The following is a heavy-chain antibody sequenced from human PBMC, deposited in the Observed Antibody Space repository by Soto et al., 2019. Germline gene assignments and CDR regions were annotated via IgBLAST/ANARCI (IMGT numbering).Heavy chain of an antibody. V-gene: IGHV4-31*03. CDR3: AGTTERYNWFDP. D-gene: IGHD1-7*01. CDR2: IYYSGST. J-gene: IGHJ5*02. CDR1: GGSISSGGYY. Sequence: SETLSLTCTVSGGSISSGGYYWSWIRQHPGKGLEWIGYIYYSGSTYYNPSLKSRVTISVDTSKNQFSLKLSSVTAADTAVYYCAGTTERYNWFDPWGQGTLVTVSS.